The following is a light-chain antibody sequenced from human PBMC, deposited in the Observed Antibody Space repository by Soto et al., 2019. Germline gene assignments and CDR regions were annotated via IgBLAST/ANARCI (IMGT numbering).Light chain of an antibody. J-gene: IGLJ1*01. Sequence: QSVLTQPASVSGSPGQSITISCTGNSSDVGGYNYVSWYQQYPGKAPKLMIYDVSNRPSGVSNRFSGSKSGNTASLTISGLQTDDEADYSYSSYTSSSTLGNVFGTGTKVTVL. CDR2: DVS. CDR1: SSDVGGYNY. V-gene: IGLV2-14*01. CDR3: SSYTSSSTLGNV.